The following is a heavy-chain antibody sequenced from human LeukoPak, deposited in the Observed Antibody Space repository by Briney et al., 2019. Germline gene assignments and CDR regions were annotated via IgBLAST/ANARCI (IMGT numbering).Heavy chain of an antibody. J-gene: IGHJ3*02. Sequence: GRSLRLSCAASGFTFSSYAMHWVRQAAGKGLEWVAVISYDGSNKYYADSVKGRFTISRDNSKNTLYLQMNSLRAEDTAVYYCTTCGYDRCGAFDIWGQGTVVTVSS. V-gene: IGHV3-30-3*01. D-gene: IGHD5-12*01. CDR1: GFTFSSYA. CDR3: TTCGYDRCGAFDI. CDR2: ISYDGSNK.